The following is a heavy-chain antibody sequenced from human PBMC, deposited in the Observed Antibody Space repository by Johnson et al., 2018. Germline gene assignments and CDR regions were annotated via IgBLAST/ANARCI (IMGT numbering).Heavy chain of an antibody. V-gene: IGHV4-59*01. D-gene: IGHD6-13*01. CDR2: SYDTGST. CDR1: GGSIMSYY. CDR3: ARAPDIAEPGYYYYYMAV. Sequence: QVQLQESGPGLVKPSETLSLTCTVSGGSIMSYYWTWIRQPPGKGLEWIGYSYDTGSTNYNPSLRSRGTISVATPKNQFSLTLSSVTAADTAADYCARAPDIAEPGYYYYYMAVWGKGTTVPGSS. J-gene: IGHJ6*03.